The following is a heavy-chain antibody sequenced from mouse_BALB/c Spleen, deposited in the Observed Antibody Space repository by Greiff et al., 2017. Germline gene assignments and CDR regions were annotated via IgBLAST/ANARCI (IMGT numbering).Heavy chain of an antibody. CDR1: GFSLTSYG. J-gene: IGHJ4*01. D-gene: IGHD1-1*01. CDR3: ARHYYGSSYAMDY. Sequence: VQLKESGPDLVAPSQSLSITCTVSGFSLTSYGVHWVRQPPGKGLEWLVVIWSDGSTTYNSALKSRLSISKDNSKSQVFLKMNSLQTDDTAMYYCARHYYGSSYAMDYWGQGTSVTVSS. V-gene: IGHV2-6-2*01. CDR2: IWSDGST.